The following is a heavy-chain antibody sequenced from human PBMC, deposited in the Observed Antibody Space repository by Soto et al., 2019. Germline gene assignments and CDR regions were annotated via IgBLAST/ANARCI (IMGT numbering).Heavy chain of an antibody. J-gene: IGHJ6*02. V-gene: IGHV1-69*02. D-gene: IGHD3-9*01. CDR3: ALRHYDILTGSTRDYYYYGMDV. Sequence: GASVKVSCKASGGTFSSYTISWVRQAPGQGLEWMGRIIPILGIANYAQKFQGRVTITADKSTSTAYMELSSLRSEDTAVYYCALRHYDILTGSTRDYYYYGMDVWGQGTTVTV. CDR1: GGTFSSYT. CDR2: IIPILGIA.